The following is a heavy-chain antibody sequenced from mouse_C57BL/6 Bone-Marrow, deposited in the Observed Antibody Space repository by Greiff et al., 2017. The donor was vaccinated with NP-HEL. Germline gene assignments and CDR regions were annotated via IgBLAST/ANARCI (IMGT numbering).Heavy chain of an antibody. CDR3: TSAPDGYYEDFDY. CDR2: IDPETGGT. CDR1: GYTFTDYE. D-gene: IGHD2-3*01. J-gene: IGHJ2*01. Sequence: VQLQQSGAELVRPGASVTLSCKASGYTFTDYEMHWVKQTPVHGLEWIGAIDPETGGTAYNQKFKGKAILTADISSSTAYMELRSLTSEDSAVYYCTSAPDGYYEDFDYWGQGTTLTVSS. V-gene: IGHV1-15*01.